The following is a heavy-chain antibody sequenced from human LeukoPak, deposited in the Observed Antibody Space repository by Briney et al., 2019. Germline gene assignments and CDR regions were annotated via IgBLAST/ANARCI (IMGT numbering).Heavy chain of an antibody. CDR3: AKDAWDSSGYLSL. CDR2: ISWHSGSI. J-gene: IGHJ4*02. D-gene: IGHD3-22*01. CDR1: GFTFHDYA. Sequence: GGSLRLSCAASGFTFHDYAMHWVRQAPGKGLEWVSGISWHSGSIGYADSVKGRFTISRDNAKNSLYLQMNSLRAEDTALYYCAKDAWDSSGYLSLWGQGTLVTVSS. V-gene: IGHV3-9*01.